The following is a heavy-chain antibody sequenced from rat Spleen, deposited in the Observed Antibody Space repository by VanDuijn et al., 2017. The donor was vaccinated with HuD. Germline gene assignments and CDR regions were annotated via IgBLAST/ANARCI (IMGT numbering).Heavy chain of an antibody. J-gene: IGHJ1*01. Sequence: EVQLAESGGGLVQPGRSLKLSCAASGFTFSDYFMAWVRQAPAKGLEWVATISYDGSSTYYRDSVKGRFTISRDNAKNTLYLQMDSLRTEDTATYYCARAGYLRDWYFDFWGPGTMVTVSS. CDR2: ISYDGSST. V-gene: IGHV5-29*01. D-gene: IGHD2-2*01. CDR3: ARAGYLRDWYFDF. CDR1: GFTFSDYF.